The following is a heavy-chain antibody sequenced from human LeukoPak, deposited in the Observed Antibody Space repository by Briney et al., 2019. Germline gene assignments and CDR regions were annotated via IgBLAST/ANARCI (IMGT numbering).Heavy chain of an antibody. CDR3: ARTQTYPDIVVVPAAIDY. CDR2: FYYTGST. Sequence: SETLSLTCTVSGGSISSNGYYWGWIRQPPGKGLEWIGSFYYTGSTFYSPSLKSRVTMSVDTSKNQFSLKLSSVTAVDTAVYYCARTQTYPDIVVVPAAIDYWGQGTLVTVSS. V-gene: IGHV4-39*07. J-gene: IGHJ4*02. D-gene: IGHD2-2*01. CDR1: GGSISSNGYY.